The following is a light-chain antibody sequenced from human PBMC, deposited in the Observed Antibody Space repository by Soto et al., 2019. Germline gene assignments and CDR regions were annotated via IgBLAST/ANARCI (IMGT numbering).Light chain of an antibody. CDR1: QSLSKS. CDR3: QQRSNWPIT. Sequence: EIDLTQSPATLSLSPVEMANLYFMASQSLSKSLVWYQQKPGQAPRLLIDGASNRATGIPARFSGSGSGTDFTLTISSLEPEDFAVYYCQQRSNWPITCGQGTRREIK. CDR2: GAS. V-gene: IGKV3-11*01. J-gene: IGKJ5*01.